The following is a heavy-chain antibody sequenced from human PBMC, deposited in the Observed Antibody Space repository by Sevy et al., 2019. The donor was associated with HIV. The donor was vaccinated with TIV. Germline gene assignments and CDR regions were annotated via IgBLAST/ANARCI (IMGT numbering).Heavy chain of an antibody. CDR3: AKDLSIAARPNWFDP. Sequence: GESLKISCAASGFTFSSYAMSWVRQAPGKGLEWVSAISGSGGSTYYADSVKGRFTISRDNSKNTLYLQMNSLRAEDTAVYYCAKDLSIAARPNWFDPWGQGTLVTVSS. J-gene: IGHJ5*02. CDR1: GFTFSSYA. V-gene: IGHV3-23*01. D-gene: IGHD6-6*01. CDR2: ISGSGGST.